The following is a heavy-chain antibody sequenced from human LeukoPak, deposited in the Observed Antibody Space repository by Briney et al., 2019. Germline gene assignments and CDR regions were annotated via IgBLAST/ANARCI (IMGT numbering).Heavy chain of an antibody. D-gene: IGHD3-22*01. J-gene: IGHJ4*02. CDR1: GYTFTSYA. V-gene: IGHV1-3*01. Sequence: ASVKVSCKASGYTFTSYAMHWVRQAPGQGLEWMGWINAGNGNTKYSQKFQGRVTITRDTSASTAYMELSSLRSEDTAVYYCARDRGNYYDSSGYFDYWGQGTLVTVSS. CDR3: ARDRGNYYDSSGYFDY. CDR2: INAGNGNT.